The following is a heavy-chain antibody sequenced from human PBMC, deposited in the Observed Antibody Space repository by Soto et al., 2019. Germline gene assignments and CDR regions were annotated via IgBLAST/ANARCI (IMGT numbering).Heavy chain of an antibody. Sequence: GGSLRLSCAASTSTFSRYGMNWVRQAPGKGLEWISFISPSGVTIYYADSVRGRFTISRDNAKNSLFLQMDSLRAGDTAVYYCARAYYDNSGYPLGGMDVWGQGTMVTVSS. J-gene: IGHJ6*02. CDR1: TSTFSRYG. V-gene: IGHV3-48*01. CDR2: ISPSGVTI. CDR3: ARAYYDNSGYPLGGMDV. D-gene: IGHD3-22*01.